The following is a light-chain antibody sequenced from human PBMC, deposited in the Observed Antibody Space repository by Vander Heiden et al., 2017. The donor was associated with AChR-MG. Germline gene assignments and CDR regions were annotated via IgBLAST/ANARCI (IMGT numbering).Light chain of an antibody. V-gene: IGKV1-27*01. CDR3: QSYNSALLFT. Sequence: DTQMTQSPSSLSASVGDRVTITCRASQGISNYLAWYQQKPGKAPKLLIYAASTLQSGVPSRFSGSGPGTDFTLTISSLQPEDVATYYCQSYNSALLFTFGPGTKVDIK. CDR2: AAS. CDR1: QGISNY. J-gene: IGKJ3*01.